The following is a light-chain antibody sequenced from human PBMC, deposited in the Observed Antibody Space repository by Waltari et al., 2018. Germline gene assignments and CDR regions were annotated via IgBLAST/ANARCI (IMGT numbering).Light chain of an antibody. J-gene: IGKJ4*01. V-gene: IGKV1-5*03. CDR2: KAS. CDR1: QSISNW. Sequence: DIQMPQSPSTLSASVGDSANINCRASQSISNWLDWYQQKPGKAPKLLIYKASTLESGVPSRFSGSGSGTEFTLTISSLQPDDFATYYCQQYNSYSLLTFGGGTKVEIK. CDR3: QQYNSYSLLT.